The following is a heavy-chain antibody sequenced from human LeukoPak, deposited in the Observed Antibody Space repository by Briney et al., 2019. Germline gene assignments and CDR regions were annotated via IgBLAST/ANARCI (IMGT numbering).Heavy chain of an antibody. CDR3: ARTYYDILTGYNPYFDY. Sequence: PGRSLRLSCAASGFTFDDYAMHWVRQVPGKGLEWVSGISWNSVNIGYADSVKGRFTISRDNAKNFLYLQMNSLRAEDTAVYYCARTYYDILTGYNPYFDYWGQGILVTVSS. J-gene: IGHJ4*02. CDR2: ISWNSVNI. CDR1: GFTFDDYA. D-gene: IGHD3-9*01. V-gene: IGHV3-9*01.